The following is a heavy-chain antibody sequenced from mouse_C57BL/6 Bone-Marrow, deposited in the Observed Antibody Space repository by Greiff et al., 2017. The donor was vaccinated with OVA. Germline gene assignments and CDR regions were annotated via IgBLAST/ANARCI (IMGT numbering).Heavy chain of an antibody. CDR1: GYTFTSYW. D-gene: IGHD1-1*01. CDR2: IDPSDSYT. J-gene: IGHJ2*01. Sequence: VQLQQSGAELVMPGASVKLSCKASGYTFTSYWMHWVKQRPGQGLEWIGEIDPSDSYTNYNQKFKGKSTLTVDKSSSTAYMQLSSLTSEDSAVYYCARNVITTVVADYWGQGTTLTVSA. V-gene: IGHV1-69*01. CDR3: ARNVITTVVADY.